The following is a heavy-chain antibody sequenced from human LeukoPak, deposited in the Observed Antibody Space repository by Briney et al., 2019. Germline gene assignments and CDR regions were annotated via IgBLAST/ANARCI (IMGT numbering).Heavy chain of an antibody. CDR1: RFIVSSNY. D-gene: IGHD2-21*02. CDR3: ARAYCGGDCYSSHAEYFPH. Sequence: GGSLRLSCAASRFIVSSNYMSWVRQAPGKGLEWVSVIYSGGSTYYADSVKGRFTVSRDNSKNTLYLQMNSLRAEDTAVYYCARAYCGGDCYSSHAEYFPHWGQGTLVTVSS. CDR2: IYSGGST. V-gene: IGHV3-53*01. J-gene: IGHJ1*01.